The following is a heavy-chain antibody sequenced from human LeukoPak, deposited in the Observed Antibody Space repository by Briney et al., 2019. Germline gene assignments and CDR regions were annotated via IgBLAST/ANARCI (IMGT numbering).Heavy chain of an antibody. CDR2: IYSGGST. Sequence: GGSLRLSCAASGFSVSSNYMSWVRQAPGKGLEWISVIYSGGSTNYADSVKGRFTISRDNSKNTLYLQMNSLRAEDTAVYYCAKDLRRLYSGYDLGFDYWGQGTLVTVSS. V-gene: IGHV3-66*01. D-gene: IGHD5-12*01. CDR1: GFSVSSNY. J-gene: IGHJ4*02. CDR3: AKDLRRLYSGYDLGFDY.